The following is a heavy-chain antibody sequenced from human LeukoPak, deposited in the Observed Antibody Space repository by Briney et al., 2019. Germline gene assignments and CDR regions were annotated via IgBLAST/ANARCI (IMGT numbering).Heavy chain of an antibody. CDR2: IRSKPNSYTT. J-gene: IGHJ4*02. CDR1: GFTFSGFY. V-gene: IGHV3-73*01. Sequence: GGSLKLSCAASGFTFSGFYMHWVRQASGKGLEWVGLIRSKPNSYTTVYAASVQGRFTISRDDSKNTAYLQMNSLKAEGTAVYYCTRQDCSGGSCSYVDYWGQGTLVTVSS. D-gene: IGHD2-15*01. CDR3: TRQDCSGGSCSYVDY.